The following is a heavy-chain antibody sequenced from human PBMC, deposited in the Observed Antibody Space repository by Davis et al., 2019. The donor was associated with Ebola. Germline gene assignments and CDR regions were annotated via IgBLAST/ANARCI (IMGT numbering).Heavy chain of an antibody. D-gene: IGHD4-11*01. V-gene: IGHV3-73*01. CDR1: GFTFSGSA. CDR2: IRSKANSYAT. J-gene: IGHJ4*02. CDR3: TTTTTASDY. Sequence: GGSLRLSCAASGFTFSGSAMHWVRQASGKGLEWVGRIRSKANSYATAYAASVKGRFPISRDDSTNTAYLQMNSLKTEDTAVYYCTTTTTASDYWGQGTLVTVSS.